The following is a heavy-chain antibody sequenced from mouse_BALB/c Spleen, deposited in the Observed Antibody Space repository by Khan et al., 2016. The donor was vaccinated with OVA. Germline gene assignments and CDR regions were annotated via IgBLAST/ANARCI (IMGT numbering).Heavy chain of an antibody. Sequence: EVQLQESGPGLVKPSQSLSLTCSVTGYSITSGYRWSWIRQFPGNKLEWMGYISYDGSNNYNPSLKNRISITRDTSKNQFFLKLPSVTNEDKATYYCTRGGAGVPCGYFDVCGAGTTVTVFS. CDR3: TRGGAGVPCGYFDV. J-gene: IGHJ1*01. D-gene: IGHD6-1*01. CDR2: ISYDGSN. CDR1: GYSITSGYR. V-gene: IGHV3-6*02.